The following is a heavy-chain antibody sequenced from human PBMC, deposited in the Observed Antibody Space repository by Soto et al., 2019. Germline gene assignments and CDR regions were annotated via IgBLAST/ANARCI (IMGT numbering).Heavy chain of an antibody. D-gene: IGHD3-16*02. CDR1: GFTFSSYG. J-gene: IGHJ6*02. CDR3: ARELYVWGSYRDYYGMDV. V-gene: IGHV3-33*01. CDR2: IWYDGSNK. Sequence: PGGSLRLSCAASGFTFSSYGMHWVRQAPGKGLEWVAVIWYDGSNKYYADSVKGRFTISRDNSKNTLYLQMNSLRAEDTAVYYCARELYVWGSYRDYYGMDVWGQGTTVTSP.